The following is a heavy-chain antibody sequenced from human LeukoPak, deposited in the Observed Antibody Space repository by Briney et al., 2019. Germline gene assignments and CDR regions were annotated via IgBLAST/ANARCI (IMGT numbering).Heavy chain of an antibody. CDR1: GYSISSGYY. CDR3: ARQRVVPAANYWFDP. J-gene: IGHJ5*02. V-gene: IGHV4-38-2*01. D-gene: IGHD2-2*01. Sequence: SETLSLTCAVSGYSISSGYYWGWIRQPPGKGLECIGSIYDSGSTYYNLSLKSRVTISVDTSKNQFSLKLSSVTAADTAVCYCARQRVVPAANYWFDPWGQGTLVTVSS. CDR2: IYDSGST.